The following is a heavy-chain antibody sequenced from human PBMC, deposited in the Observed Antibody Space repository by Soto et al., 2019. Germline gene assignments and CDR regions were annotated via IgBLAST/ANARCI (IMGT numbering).Heavy chain of an antibody. CDR1: GGTFSSYA. CDR3: ARDRQSSIAARPDDAYDI. J-gene: IGHJ3*02. V-gene: IGHV1-69*13. CDR2: IIPIFGTA. D-gene: IGHD6-6*01. Sequence: ASVKVSCKASGGTFSSYAISWVRQAPGQGLEWMGGIIPIFGTANYAQKFQGRVTITADESTSTAYMGLSSLRSEDTAVYYCARDRQSSIAARPDDAYDIWGQGTMVTVSS.